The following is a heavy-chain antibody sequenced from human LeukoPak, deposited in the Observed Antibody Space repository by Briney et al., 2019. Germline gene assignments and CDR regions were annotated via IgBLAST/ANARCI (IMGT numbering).Heavy chain of an antibody. V-gene: IGHV3-21*04. J-gene: IGHJ5*02. D-gene: IGHD6-6*01. CDR2: ISSSSSYI. CDR1: GFTFSSYS. Sequence: GGSLRLSCAASGFTFSSYSMNWVRQAPGKGLEWVSSISSSSSYIYYADSVKGRFTISRDNAKNSLYLQINSQRAEHTAVYECARSGKGSSSEFDTWGAGTLVT. CDR3: ARSGKGSSSEFDT.